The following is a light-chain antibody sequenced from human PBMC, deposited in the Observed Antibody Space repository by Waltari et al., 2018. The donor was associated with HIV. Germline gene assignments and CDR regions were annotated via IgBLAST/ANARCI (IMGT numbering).Light chain of an antibody. CDR3: QQSYTAPWT. CDR1: QYINTF. CDR2: VAS. V-gene: IGKV1-39*01. Sequence: DIQMTHTPSSLSASVGDRVTITCRASQYINTFLTWYQQKPGKAPKLLISVASNLQTGVPSRFTGSGSGTDFTLTLSSLQPEDCATYYCQQSYTAPWTFGQGTKV. J-gene: IGKJ1*01.